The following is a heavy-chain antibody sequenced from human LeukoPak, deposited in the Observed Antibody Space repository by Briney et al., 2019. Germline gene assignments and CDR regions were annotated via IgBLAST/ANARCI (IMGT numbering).Heavy chain of an antibody. Sequence: GGSLRLSCAASGFTFSSYAMSWVRQAPGRGLEWVSAISGSGGSTYYADSVKGRFTISRYNSKNTLYPQINSLRAEDTAVYYCAARYFDVLTGAYGDYLGQGTLVTVSS. J-gene: IGHJ4*02. CDR1: GFTFSSYA. CDR3: AARYFDVLTGAYGDY. D-gene: IGHD3-9*01. V-gene: IGHV3-23*01. CDR2: ISGSGGST.